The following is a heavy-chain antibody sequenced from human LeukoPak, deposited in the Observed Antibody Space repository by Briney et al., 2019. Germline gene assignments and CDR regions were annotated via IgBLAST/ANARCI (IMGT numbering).Heavy chain of an antibody. J-gene: IGHJ4*02. D-gene: IGHD1-26*01. Sequence: GGSLRLSCAASGFTFGSYAMSWVRQAPGKGLEWVSGTSDRGDYTYYADSVKGRFTISRDNSKNTLYLQMNSLRAEDTALYFCAKKAQYNGNYPLDYWGQGTLVTVSS. CDR1: GFTFGSYA. CDR3: AKKAQYNGNYPLDY. CDR2: TSDRGDYT. V-gene: IGHV3-23*01.